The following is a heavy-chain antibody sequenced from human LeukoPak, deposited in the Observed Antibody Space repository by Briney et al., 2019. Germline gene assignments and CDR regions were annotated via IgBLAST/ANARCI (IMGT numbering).Heavy chain of an antibody. D-gene: IGHD3-16*01. J-gene: IGHJ4*02. CDR1: GGSISSYY. CDR2: IYYSGST. Sequence: PSETLSLTCTVSGGSISSYYWSWIRQPPGKGLEWIGYIYYSGSTNYYPSLKSRVTISVDTSKNQFSLKLSSVTAADTAVYYCAGMRQNWGRDYWGQGTLVTVSS. V-gene: IGHV4-59*01. CDR3: AGMRQNWGRDY.